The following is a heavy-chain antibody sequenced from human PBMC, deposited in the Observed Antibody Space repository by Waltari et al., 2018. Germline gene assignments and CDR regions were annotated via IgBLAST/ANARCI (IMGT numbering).Heavy chain of an antibody. Sequence: QVQLVQSGAEVKKPGSSVKVSCKASGGTFSSYAISWVRQAPGQGLEWMGGTIPILGTANYAQKFQGRVTITADESTSTAYMELSSLRSEDTAVYYCARASRGLIAAAATGDAFDIWGQGTMVIVSS. V-gene: IGHV1-69*01. D-gene: IGHD6-13*01. J-gene: IGHJ3*02. CDR1: GGTFSSYA. CDR3: ARASRGLIAAAATGDAFDI. CDR2: TIPILGTA.